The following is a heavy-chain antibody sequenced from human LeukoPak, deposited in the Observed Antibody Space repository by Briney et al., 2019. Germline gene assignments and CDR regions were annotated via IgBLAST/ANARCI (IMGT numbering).Heavy chain of an antibody. V-gene: IGHV3-23*01. D-gene: IGHD6-19*01. CDR3: AKLGYSSGRGYMDV. J-gene: IGHJ6*03. Sequence: GGSLRLSCAASGFTFSSYAMSWVRQAPGKGLEWVSAISGSGGSTYYADSVKGRFTISRDNAKNSLYLQMNSLRAEDTAVYYCAKLGYSSGRGYMDVWGKGTTVTISS. CDR2: ISGSGGST. CDR1: GFTFSSYA.